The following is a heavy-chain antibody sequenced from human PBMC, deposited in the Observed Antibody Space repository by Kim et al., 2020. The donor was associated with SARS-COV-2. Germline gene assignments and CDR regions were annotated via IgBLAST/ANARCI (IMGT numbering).Heavy chain of an antibody. V-gene: IGHV1-18*01. D-gene: IGHD1-1*01. Sequence: ASVKVSCKASGYSFSSYAFSWVRQAPGQGLERMGWISLNNGNKKYAQKFQGRVTMTGDTATSTAYLELTSLRPDDTAVYYCARWQLSTTTVFDYWGPGT. CDR1: GYSFSSYA. CDR2: ISLNNGNK. J-gene: IGHJ4*02. CDR3: ARWQLSTTTVFDY.